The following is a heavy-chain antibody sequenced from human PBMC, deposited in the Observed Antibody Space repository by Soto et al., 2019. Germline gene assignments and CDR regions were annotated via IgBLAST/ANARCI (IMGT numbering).Heavy chain of an antibody. D-gene: IGHD2-2*01. CDR2: IKEDGSEK. V-gene: IGHV3-7*05. J-gene: IGHJ6*02. CDR1: EFTLSSYW. Sequence: EVQLVESGGGLVQPGGSLSPPCAASEFTLSSYWMNWVRQAPGKGREWVANIKEDGSEKNYVDSVKGRFTISRDNAKNSLYLQMNSLRGEDTAVYYCARDLGAPGRGSAVGYYYHYGMDVWGQGTTVTVSS. CDR3: ARDLGAPGRGSAVGYYYHYGMDV.